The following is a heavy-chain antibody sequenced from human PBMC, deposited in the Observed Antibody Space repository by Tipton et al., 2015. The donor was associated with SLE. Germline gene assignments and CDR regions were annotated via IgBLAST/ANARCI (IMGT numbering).Heavy chain of an antibody. D-gene: IGHD2-2*01. CDR1: GFTFSSYW. CDR2: INSDGSST. Sequence: SLRLSCAASGFTFSSYWMHWVRQAPGKGLVWVSRINSDGSSTSYADSVKGRFTISRDNAKNTLYLQMNSLRAEDTAVYYCARDSYCSSTSCYVAGMDVWGQGTTVTVSS. V-gene: IGHV3-74*01. J-gene: IGHJ6*02. CDR3: ARDSYCSSTSCYVAGMDV.